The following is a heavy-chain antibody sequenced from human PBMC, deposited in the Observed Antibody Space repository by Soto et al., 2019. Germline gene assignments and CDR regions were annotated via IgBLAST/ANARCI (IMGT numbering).Heavy chain of an antibody. J-gene: IGHJ4*02. CDR1: GFTFRDYY. V-gene: IGHV3-11*01. CDR2: ISSSGDII. CDR3: ARDLGYYESDGYFAY. D-gene: IGHD3-22*01. Sequence: QVQLVESGGGLVKPGGSLKLSCAASGFTFRDYYMSWIRQAPGKGLEWISYISSSGDIIYYADSVKGRFTFSRDNAKNSLFLQMNSLRAEDTAVYYCARDLGYYESDGYFAYWGQGTLVTVSS.